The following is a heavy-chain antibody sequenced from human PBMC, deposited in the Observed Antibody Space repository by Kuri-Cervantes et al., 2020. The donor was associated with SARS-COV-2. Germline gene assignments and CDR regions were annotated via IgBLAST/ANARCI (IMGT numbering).Heavy chain of an antibody. D-gene: IGHD5-24*01. CDR2: ISYDGSSK. CDR3: ARLDGYIEH. J-gene: IGHJ5*02. V-gene: IGHV3-30-3*01. CDR1: GFTFSSYA. Sequence: GESLKISCAASGFTFSSYAMHWVRQAPGKGLEWVAVISYDGSSKYYADSVKGRFTISRDNSKNTLYLQMNSLRAEDTAVYYCARLDGYIEHWGQGTLVTVSS.